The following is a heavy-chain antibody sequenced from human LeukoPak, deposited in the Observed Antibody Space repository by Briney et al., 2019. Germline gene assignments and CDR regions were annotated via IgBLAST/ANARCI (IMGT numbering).Heavy chain of an antibody. CDR3: ATDRGLLHIAIDAFDI. CDR1: GYTFNDYY. J-gene: IGHJ3*02. V-gene: IGHV1-2*02. D-gene: IGHD6-13*01. CDR2: INPNTGGT. Sequence: AASVKVSCKASGYTFNDYYIHWVRQAPGQGLEWMGWINPNTGGTKNAQEFQGRVTMTRDTSISTAYMDLSSLRSDDTAVYYCATDRGLLHIAIDAFDIWGQGTMVTVSS.